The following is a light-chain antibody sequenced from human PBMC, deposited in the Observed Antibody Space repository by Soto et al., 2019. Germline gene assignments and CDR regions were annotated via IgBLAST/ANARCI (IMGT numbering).Light chain of an antibody. CDR3: QQRSNWPPVYT. J-gene: IGKJ2*01. Sequence: EIVLTQSPATLSLSPGERATLSCRASQSVSSYLAWYQQKPGQAPRLLIYDASNGATGIPARFSGSGSGTDFTLTISSLAPEDFAVYYCQQRSNWPPVYTFGQGTKLEIK. CDR2: DAS. CDR1: QSVSSY. V-gene: IGKV3-11*01.